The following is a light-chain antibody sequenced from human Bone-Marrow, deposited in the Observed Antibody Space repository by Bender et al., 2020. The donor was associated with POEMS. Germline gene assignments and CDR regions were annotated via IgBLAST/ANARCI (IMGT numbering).Light chain of an antibody. J-gene: IGLJ3*02. CDR3: CSYTRSRTWV. CDR2: DVS. CDR1: SSDVGAYDY. V-gene: IGLV2-14*03. Sequence: QSALTQPASVSGSLGQSITISCSGTSSDVGAYDYVSWYQQHPGEAPKLMIFDVSERPSGVSNRFSGSKSGNTASLTISGLQPDDEADYYCCSYTRSRTWVFGGGTKLTVL.